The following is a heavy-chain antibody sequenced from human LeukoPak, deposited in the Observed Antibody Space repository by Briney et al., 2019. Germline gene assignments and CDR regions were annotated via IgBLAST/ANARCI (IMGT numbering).Heavy chain of an antibody. D-gene: IGHD5-24*01. V-gene: IGHV1-69*05. J-gene: IGHJ4*02. CDR1: GGTFSSYA. Sequence: GSSVKVSCKASGGTFSSYAISWVRQAPGQGLEWMGGIIPIFGTANYAQKFQGRVTITTDESTSTAYMELSSLRSEDTAVYYCARPSVRRIDGYNYFDYWGQGTLVTVSS. CDR2: IIPIFGTA. CDR3: ARPSVRRIDGYNYFDY.